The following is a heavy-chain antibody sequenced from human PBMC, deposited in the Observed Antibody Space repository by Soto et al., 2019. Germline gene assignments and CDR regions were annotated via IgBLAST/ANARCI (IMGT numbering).Heavy chain of an antibody. CDR2: IIPISGTA. CDR1: GGTFSSYA. J-gene: IGHJ2*01. Sequence: QVQLVQSGAEVKKPGSSVKVSCKASGGTFSSYAISWVRQAPGQGLEWMGGIIPISGTANYAQKFQGRVTITADESTSTAYMELSSLRSEDTAVYCCARVVTVVKSFHYWYFDLWGRGTLVTLSS. CDR3: ARVVTVVKSFHYWYFDL. V-gene: IGHV1-69*12. D-gene: IGHD2-15*01.